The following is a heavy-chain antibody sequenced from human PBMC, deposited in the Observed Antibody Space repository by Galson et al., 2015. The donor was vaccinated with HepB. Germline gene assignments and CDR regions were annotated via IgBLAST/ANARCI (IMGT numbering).Heavy chain of an antibody. CDR1: GGIFSAYA. CDR2: IIRNFGIA. CDR3: ARGAVSGYSPWYFDF. Sequence: SVKVSCKASGGIFSAYAITWVREAPGQGLEWVGGIIRNFGIANYAQKFQGRVTITADESTSTAYMEMKGLRSDDTAIYYCARGAVSGYSPWYFDFWGRGTPIIVSS. V-gene: IGHV1-69*13. J-gene: IGHJ2*01. D-gene: IGHD3-22*01.